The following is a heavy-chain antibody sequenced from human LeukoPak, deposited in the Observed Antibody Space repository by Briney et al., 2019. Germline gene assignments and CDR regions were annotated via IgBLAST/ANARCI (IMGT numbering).Heavy chain of an antibody. CDR1: GDSISSSSYS. D-gene: IGHD3-3*01. Sequence: SETLSLICTVSGDSISSSSYSWGWIRQPPAKRLEWIASIYYSGNTNYNPSLKSRVTISVDTSKNQFSLKLSSVTAEDTAVYYCARVQYDFWSGYQEYYFDYWGQGTLVTVSS. CDR3: ARVQYDFWSGYQEYYFDY. J-gene: IGHJ4*02. V-gene: IGHV4-39*07. CDR2: IYYSGNT.